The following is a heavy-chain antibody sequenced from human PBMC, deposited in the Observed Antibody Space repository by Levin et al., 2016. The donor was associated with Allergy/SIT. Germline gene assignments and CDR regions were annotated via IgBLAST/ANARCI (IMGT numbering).Heavy chain of an antibody. CDR2: IYYSGST. CDR3: ARDAPDLFGEHERAGMDV. D-gene: IGHD3-10*02. V-gene: IGHV4-31*02. J-gene: IGHJ6*02. Sequence: WIRQPPGKGLEWIGYIYYSGSTYYNPSLKSRVTISVDTSKNQFSLKLSSVTAADTAVYYCARDAPDLFGEHERAGMDVWGQGTTVTVSS.